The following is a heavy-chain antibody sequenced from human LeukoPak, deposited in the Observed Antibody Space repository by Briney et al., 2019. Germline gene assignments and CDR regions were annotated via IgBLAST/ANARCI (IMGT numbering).Heavy chain of an antibody. Sequence: GRSLRLSCAASGFIFSSYGMHWVRQAPGKGPEWVAFTRYDGSDKYYADSVKGRFTISRDNSKNTLYLQMNSLRAEDTAVCYCAKDLTTVTSQGDYWGQGTLVTVSS. CDR2: TRYDGSDK. CDR1: GFIFSSYG. CDR3: AKDLTTVTSQGDY. V-gene: IGHV3-30*02. D-gene: IGHD4-17*01. J-gene: IGHJ4*02.